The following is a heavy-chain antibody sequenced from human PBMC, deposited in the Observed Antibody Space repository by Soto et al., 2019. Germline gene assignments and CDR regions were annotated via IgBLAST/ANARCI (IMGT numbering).Heavy chain of an antibody. CDR2: IYYSGST. CDR1: GGSISSSSYY. D-gene: IGHD3-9*01. V-gene: IGHV4-39*01. CDR3: ARQSSYDILTGYYNVRWVGTNYYYYYYGMDV. J-gene: IGHJ6*02. Sequence: QLQLQESGPGLVKPSETLSLTCTVSGGSISSSSYYWGWIRQPPGKGLEWIGSIYYSGSTYYNPSLKSRVTISVDTSKNQFSLKLSSVTAADTAVYYCARQSSYDILTGYYNVRWVGTNYYYYYYGMDVWGQGTTVTVSS.